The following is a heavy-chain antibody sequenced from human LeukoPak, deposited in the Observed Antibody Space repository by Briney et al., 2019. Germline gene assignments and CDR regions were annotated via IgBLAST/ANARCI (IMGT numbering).Heavy chain of an antibody. J-gene: IGHJ4*02. CDR3: ARLWRDSAY. D-gene: IGHD3-16*01. V-gene: IGHV1-18*01. CDR2: ISPYTGDT. CDR1: GYAFTTYG. Sequence: ASVKVSCKASGYAFTTYGITWVRQAPGQGLEWMGLISPYTGDTNYAQKFQGRLSMATDTSTSTAYMELRSLRSDDTATYFCARLWRDSAYWGQGTLVIVSS.